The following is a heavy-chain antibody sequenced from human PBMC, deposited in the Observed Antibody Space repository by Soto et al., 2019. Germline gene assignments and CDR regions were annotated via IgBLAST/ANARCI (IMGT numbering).Heavy chain of an antibody. CDR1: GFIFNNYG. CDR2: IAYDGSLK. CDR3: AKDLKVSGSHYGTLNYYYGMDV. D-gene: IGHD3-10*01. V-gene: IGHV3-30*18. J-gene: IGHJ6*02. Sequence: QVQLVESGGGVVQPGGTLRLSCAASGFIFNNYGMQWVRQAPGRGLEWVAVIAYDGSLKYYVDSVKGRFTISRDNSKKTLYLQIKSLVAEDTAVYYCAKDLKVSGSHYGTLNYYYGMDVWGQGTTVSVSS.